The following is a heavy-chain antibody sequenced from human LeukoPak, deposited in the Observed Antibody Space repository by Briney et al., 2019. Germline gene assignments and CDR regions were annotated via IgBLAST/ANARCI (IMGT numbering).Heavy chain of an antibody. J-gene: IGHJ4*02. CDR3: ARGVGNYYDSSGYYSAEY. Sequence: EASVKVSCKASGYTFTGYFMHWVRQAPGQGLEWMGWINPNSGGTNYAQKFQGWVTMTRDTSISTAYMELSRLRSDDTAVYYCARGVGNYYDSSGYYSAEYWGQGTLVTVSS. CDR1: GYTFTGYF. V-gene: IGHV1-2*04. D-gene: IGHD3-22*01. CDR2: INPNSGGT.